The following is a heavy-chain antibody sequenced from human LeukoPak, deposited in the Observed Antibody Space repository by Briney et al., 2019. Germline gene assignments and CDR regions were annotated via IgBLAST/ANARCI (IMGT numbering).Heavy chain of an antibody. CDR3: AREHSSSWDQFDY. CDR1: GGSISSYY. Sequence: SETLSLTCTVSGGSISSYYWSWIRQPPGKGLEWIGYIYYSGSTNYNPSLKRRVTISLDRSKNQFSLKLSSVTAADTAVYYCAREHSSSWDQFDYWGQGTLVTVSS. CDR2: IYYSGST. D-gene: IGHD6-13*01. J-gene: IGHJ4*02. V-gene: IGHV4-59*12.